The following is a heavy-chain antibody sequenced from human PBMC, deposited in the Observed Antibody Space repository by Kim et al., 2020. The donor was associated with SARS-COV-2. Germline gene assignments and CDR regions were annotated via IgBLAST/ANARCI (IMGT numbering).Heavy chain of an antibody. Sequence: ASVKVSCKASGYTFTSYGISWVRQAPGQGLEWMGWISAYNGNTNYAQKLQGRVTMTTDTSTSTAYMELRSLRSDDTAVYYCARPTGDILTGYYMGRFYYFDYWGQGTLVTVSS. D-gene: IGHD3-9*01. CDR3: ARPTGDILTGYYMGRFYYFDY. J-gene: IGHJ4*02. CDR1: GYTFTSYG. V-gene: IGHV1-18*01. CDR2: ISAYNGNT.